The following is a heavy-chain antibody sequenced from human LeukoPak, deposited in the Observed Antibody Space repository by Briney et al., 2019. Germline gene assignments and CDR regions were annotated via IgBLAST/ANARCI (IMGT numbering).Heavy chain of an antibody. V-gene: IGHV4-4*09. J-gene: IGHJ4*02. D-gene: IGHD6-13*01. Sequence: SETLSLTCTVSGVSISSYSWSWVRQPPGKGLGWVGYFYPSGSSNYNPSLKSRVTISVDTSKNQFSLKLSSVTAADTAVYYCARSRYSSSWYSVDYWGQGTLVTVST. CDR3: ARSRYSSSWYSVDY. CDR2: FYPSGSS. CDR1: GVSISSYS.